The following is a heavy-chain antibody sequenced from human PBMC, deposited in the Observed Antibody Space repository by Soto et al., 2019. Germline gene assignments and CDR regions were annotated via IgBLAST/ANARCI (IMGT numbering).Heavy chain of an antibody. CDR1: SW. V-gene: IGHV5-51*01. Sequence: SWIAWVRQMPGKGLEWMGIIFPSDSDTRYSPSFQGQVTISADRSTSTVFLQWASLKASDTAVYFCARKDKSGYFNWFDPWGQGTLVTVS. J-gene: IGHJ5*02. D-gene: IGHD3-22*01. CDR2: IFPSDSDT. CDR3: ARKDKSGYFNWFDP.